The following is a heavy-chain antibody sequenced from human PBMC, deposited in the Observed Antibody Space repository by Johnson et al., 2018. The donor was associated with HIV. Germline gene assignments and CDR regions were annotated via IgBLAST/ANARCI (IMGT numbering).Heavy chain of an antibody. CDR1: GFSFSAYA. J-gene: IGHJ3*02. D-gene: IGHD6-13*01. CDR2: IWYDGSNK. Sequence: QVQLVESGGGVVRPGRSLRLSCVASGFSFSAYAIHWVRQAPGKGLEWVAVIWYDGSNKYYAGSVKGRFTISRDNSKNTLYLQMNSLRAEDTAIYYCVKGMDSSSWYAFDIWGQGTMVTVSS. V-gene: IGHV3-33*06. CDR3: VKGMDSSSWYAFDI.